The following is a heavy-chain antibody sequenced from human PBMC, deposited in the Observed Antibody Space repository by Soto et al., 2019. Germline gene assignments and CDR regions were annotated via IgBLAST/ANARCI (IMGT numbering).Heavy chain of an antibody. CDR3: AKDQYYDSSGYYNDAFDI. J-gene: IGHJ3*02. V-gene: IGHV3-23*01. D-gene: IGHD3-22*01. CDR1: GFTFSSYA. Sequence: GGSLRLSCAASGFTFSSYAMSWVRQAPGKGLEWVSAISGSGGSTYYADSVKGRFTISRGNSKNTLYLQMNSLRAEDTAVYYCAKDQYYDSSGYYNDAFDIWGQGTMVTVSS. CDR2: ISGSGGST.